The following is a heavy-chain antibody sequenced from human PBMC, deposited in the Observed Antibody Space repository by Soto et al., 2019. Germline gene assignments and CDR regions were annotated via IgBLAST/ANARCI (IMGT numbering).Heavy chain of an antibody. CDR1: GYTFTSDD. J-gene: IGHJ4*02. D-gene: IGHD7-27*01. Sequence: QVQMVQSGAEVKKPGASVKVSCKASGYTFTSDDINWVRQATGQGREWMGWMNPNNGNTGYAQKFQGRVTMTRDTSLNTAYMELSSLTSEDTAVYYCAQGPRNGGFDFWGQGTLVTVSS. CDR2: MNPNNGNT. V-gene: IGHV1-8*01. CDR3: AQGPRNGGFDF.